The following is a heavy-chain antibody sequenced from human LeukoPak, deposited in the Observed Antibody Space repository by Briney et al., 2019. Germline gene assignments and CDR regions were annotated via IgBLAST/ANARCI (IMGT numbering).Heavy chain of an antibody. D-gene: IGHD5-12*01. Sequence: GGSLRLSCAASEFTFISYTVHWVRQAPGKGLEWVALISYDGSYKYYADSVKGRFTISRDNSKNTLYLQMKSLRTEDTAVYYCARERGYSGYDSREYNYFDYWGQGTLVTVSS. CDR2: ISYDGSYK. CDR1: EFTFISYT. J-gene: IGHJ4*02. CDR3: ARERGYSGYDSREYNYFDY. V-gene: IGHV3-30*04.